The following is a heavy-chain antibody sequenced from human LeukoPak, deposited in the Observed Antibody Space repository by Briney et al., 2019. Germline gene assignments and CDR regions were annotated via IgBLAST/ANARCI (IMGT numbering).Heavy chain of an antibody. V-gene: IGHV3-7*01. CDR3: ARVMSPHRVVDY. CDR2: IKQDGSEK. J-gene: IGHJ4*02. D-gene: IGHD3-16*01. Sequence: PGGSLRLSCAASGFTFSSHWMSWVRQAPGKGLEWVANIKQDGSEKYYVDSVKGRFTISRDNAKSSLYLQMNSLRAEDTAVYYCARVMSPHRVVDYWGQGTLVTVSS. CDR1: GFTFSSHW.